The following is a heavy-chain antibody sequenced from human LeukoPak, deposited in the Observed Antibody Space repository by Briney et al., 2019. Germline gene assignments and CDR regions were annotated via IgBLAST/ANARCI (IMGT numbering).Heavy chain of an antibody. J-gene: IGHJ4*02. D-gene: IGHD2/OR15-2a*01. Sequence: GGSLRLSCAASGFTFSNYAMNWVRQARGKGLEWVATIKQDGSDKYFVDSVKGRFTISRDNAKNSLYLQMNSLRAEDTAVYYCARNRARFDYWGQGTLVTVSS. CDR2: IKQDGSDK. V-gene: IGHV3-7*01. CDR3: ARNRARFDY. CDR1: GFTFSNYA.